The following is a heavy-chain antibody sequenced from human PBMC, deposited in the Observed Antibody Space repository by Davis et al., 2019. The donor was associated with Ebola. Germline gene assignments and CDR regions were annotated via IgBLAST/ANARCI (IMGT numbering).Heavy chain of an antibody. CDR2: IYPGDSET. V-gene: IGHV5-51*01. Sequence: GESLKISCKGSGYRFYNDWIAWVRQVPGKGLEWMGSIYPGDSETRYSPSFQGHVTISADKSISTAYLQWSSLKASDTAMYYCAKGGYYDSSGYYQNFDYWGQGTLVTVSS. D-gene: IGHD3-22*01. CDR1: GYRFYNDW. J-gene: IGHJ4*02. CDR3: AKGGYYDSSGYYQNFDY.